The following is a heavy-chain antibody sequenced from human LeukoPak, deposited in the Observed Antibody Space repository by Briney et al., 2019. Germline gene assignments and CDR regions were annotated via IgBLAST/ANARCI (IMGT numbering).Heavy chain of an antibody. CDR2: IYHSGST. J-gene: IGHJ4*02. D-gene: IGHD3-3*01. Sequence: SETLSLTCTVSGYSISSGYYWGWIRQPPGKGLEWIGSIYHSGSTYYNPSLKSRVTISVDTSKNQFSLKLSSVTAADTAVYYCARHGSRRYYDFWSGYPDYWGQGTLVTVSS. CDR1: GYSISSGYY. V-gene: IGHV4-38-2*02. CDR3: ARHGSRRYYDFWSGYPDY.